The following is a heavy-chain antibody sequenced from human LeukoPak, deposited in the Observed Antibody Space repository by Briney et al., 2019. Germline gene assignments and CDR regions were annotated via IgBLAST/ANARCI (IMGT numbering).Heavy chain of an antibody. Sequence: PGGSLRLSCAASGFTFSSYSMNWVRQAPGKGLEWVSYISSSSSTIYYADSVKGRFTISRDNAKNSLYLQMNSLRDEDTAVYYCAREKRGVVTANRLGMDVWGQGTTVTVSS. CDR1: GFTFSSYS. CDR2: ISSSSSTI. CDR3: AREKRGVVTANRLGMDV. D-gene: IGHD5-18*01. J-gene: IGHJ6*02. V-gene: IGHV3-48*02.